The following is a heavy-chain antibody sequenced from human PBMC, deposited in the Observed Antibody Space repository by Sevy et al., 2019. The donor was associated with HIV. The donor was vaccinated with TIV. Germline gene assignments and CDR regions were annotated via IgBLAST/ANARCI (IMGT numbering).Heavy chain of an antibody. V-gene: IGHV3-15*01. CDR2: IKSKADGGTP. J-gene: IGHJ4*02. D-gene: IGHD1-26*01. Sequence: GESLKISCGASGFIFSNAWMSWVRQAPGKGLEWVGRIKSKADGGTPDYAAPVKGTFTISRDDSINTLYLQMNSLRTDDTAVYYCGYSEYGYYYDYRGQGTLVTVSS. CDR3: GYSEYGYYYDY. CDR1: GFIFSNAW.